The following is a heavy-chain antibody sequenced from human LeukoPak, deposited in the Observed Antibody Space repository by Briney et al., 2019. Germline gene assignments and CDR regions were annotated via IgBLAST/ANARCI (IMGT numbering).Heavy chain of an antibody. J-gene: IGHJ4*02. CDR3: AKTPLYYYDSTGHLYYFDY. D-gene: IGHD3-22*01. V-gene: IGHV3-23*01. CDR1: GFTFSSYA. CDR2: ISGSGGST. Sequence: GGSLRLSCAASGFTFSSYAMSWVRQAPGKGLEWVSAISGSGGSTYYADSVKGRFTISRDNSKNTLYLQMNSLRAEDTAIYYCAKTPLYYYDSTGHLYYFDYWGQGTLVTVSS.